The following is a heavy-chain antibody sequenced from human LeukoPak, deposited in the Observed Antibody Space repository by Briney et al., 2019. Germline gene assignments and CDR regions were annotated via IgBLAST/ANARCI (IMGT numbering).Heavy chain of an antibody. CDR2: ISAYNGNT. CDR3: ARDWYYDSSGYHDAFDI. D-gene: IGHD3-22*01. J-gene: IGHJ3*02. CDR1: GYTFTSYG. Sequence: ASVKVSCKASGYTFTSYGISWVRQAPGQGLEWMGWISAYNGNTNYAQKLQGRVTTTTDTSTSTAYMELRSLRSDDTAVYYCARDWYYDSSGYHDAFDIWGQGTMVTVSS. V-gene: IGHV1-18*01.